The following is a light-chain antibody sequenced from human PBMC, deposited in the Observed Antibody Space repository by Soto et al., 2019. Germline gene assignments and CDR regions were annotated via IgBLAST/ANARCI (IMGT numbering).Light chain of an antibody. J-gene: IGLJ3*02. CDR3: ATWDYRRYGRV. V-gene: IGLV1-47*01. Sequence: QSVLTQSPSASGTPGQRVNISCSGSRSNIGSNFAYWYQHVPGTAPRLLIQRNNERPSGVPDRVSGSKSGTSASLAISGLQSEYEADYYCATWDYRRYGRVFGGGTKLTVL. CDR2: RNN. CDR1: RSNIGSNF.